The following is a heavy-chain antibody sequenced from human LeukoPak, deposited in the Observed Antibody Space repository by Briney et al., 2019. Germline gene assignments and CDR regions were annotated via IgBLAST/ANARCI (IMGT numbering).Heavy chain of an antibody. D-gene: IGHD5-12*01. Sequence: PGGSLRLSCAASEFTFSSHWMHWVRQAPGKGLGWVSYINSDGSSTTYADYVKGRFTISRDNAKNMLYLQMNSLRAEDTAVYYCARDGSLPDYWGQGTLVTVSS. V-gene: IGHV3-74*01. CDR2: INSDGSST. CDR1: EFTFSSHW. J-gene: IGHJ4*02. CDR3: ARDGSLPDY.